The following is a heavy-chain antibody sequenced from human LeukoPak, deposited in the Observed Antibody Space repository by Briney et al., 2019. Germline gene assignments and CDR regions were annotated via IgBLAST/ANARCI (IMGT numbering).Heavy chain of an antibody. CDR2: MSDSGRT. Sequence: SETLSLTCTVSGGSISSSDYYWDWIRQPPGKGLEWIGSMSDSGRTYYNPSLKSRVTISVDTSKNQLSLKVRSVPAADTAVYYCARRTSNPVGAIDYWGQGTLVTVSS. V-gene: IGHV4-39*01. J-gene: IGHJ4*02. D-gene: IGHD1-26*01. CDR1: GGSISSSDYY. CDR3: ARRTSNPVGAIDY.